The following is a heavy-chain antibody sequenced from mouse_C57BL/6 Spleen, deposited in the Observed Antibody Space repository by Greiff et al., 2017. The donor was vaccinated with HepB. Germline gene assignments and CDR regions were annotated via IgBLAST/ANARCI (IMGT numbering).Heavy chain of an antibody. CDR2: IDPETGGT. J-gene: IGHJ2*01. CDR1: GYTFTDYE. D-gene: IGHD1-1*01. Sequence: QVQLQQSGAELVRPGASVTLSCKASGYTFTDYEMHWVKQTPVHGLEWIGAIDPETGGTAYNQKFEGKAILTADKSSSTAYMELRSLTSEDSAVYYCTRSYYGSSYLDYWGQGTTLTVSS. V-gene: IGHV1-15*01. CDR3: TRSYYGSSYLDY.